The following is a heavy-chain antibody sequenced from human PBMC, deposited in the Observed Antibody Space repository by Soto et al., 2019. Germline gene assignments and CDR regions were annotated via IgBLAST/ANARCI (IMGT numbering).Heavy chain of an antibody. D-gene: IGHD6-13*01. Sequence: GGSLRLSCAASGFTFSSYEMNWVRQAPGKGLEWVSYISSSGSTIYYADSVKGRFTISRDNAKNSLYLQMNSLRAEGTAVYYCARVDSSSWYYGMDVWGQGTTVTVSS. CDR3: ARVDSSSWYYGMDV. CDR1: GFTFSSYE. J-gene: IGHJ6*02. V-gene: IGHV3-48*03. CDR2: ISSSGSTI.